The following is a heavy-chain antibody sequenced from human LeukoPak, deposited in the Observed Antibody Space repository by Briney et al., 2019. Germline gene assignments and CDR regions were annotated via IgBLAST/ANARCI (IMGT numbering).Heavy chain of an antibody. Sequence: PSETLSLTCTVSGGSISSYYWSWIRQPPGKGLEWIGYIYYSGSTNYNPSLKSRVTISVDTSKNQFSLKLSSVTAADTAVYYCARKDYGGNKYNWFDPWGQGTLVTVSS. CDR1: GGSISSYY. CDR2: IYYSGST. J-gene: IGHJ5*02. CDR3: ARKDYGGNKYNWFDP. D-gene: IGHD4-23*01. V-gene: IGHV4-59*08.